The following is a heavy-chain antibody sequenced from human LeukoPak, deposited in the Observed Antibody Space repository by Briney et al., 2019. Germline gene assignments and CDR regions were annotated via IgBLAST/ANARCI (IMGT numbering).Heavy chain of an antibody. J-gene: IGHJ2*01. V-gene: IGHV3-23*01. CDR2: ISASVSST. CDR3: AKTALVVVINEWYFDL. CDR1: GFTFSSYA. Sequence: GGSLRLSCAASGFTFSSYAMSWVRQAPGKGLEWVSAISASVSSTYYADSVKGRFTISRDNSKNTLYLQMNSLRAEDTAVYYCAKTALVVVINEWYFDLWGRGTLVTVSS. D-gene: IGHD3-22*01.